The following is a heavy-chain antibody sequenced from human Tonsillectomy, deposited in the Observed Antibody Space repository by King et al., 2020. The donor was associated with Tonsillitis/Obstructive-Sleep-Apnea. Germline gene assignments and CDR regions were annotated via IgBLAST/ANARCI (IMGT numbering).Heavy chain of an antibody. D-gene: IGHD2-2*01. CDR3: THYQLLFFSRREADKAEYFQH. Sequence: VQLVESGGGLVKPGGSLRLSCAASGFTFSNAWMSWVRQAPGKGLEWVGRIKSKTDGGTTDYAAPVKGRFTISREDSKNTLYLQMNSLKTEDKAVYYCTHYQLLFFSRREADKAEYFQHWGQGTLVTVSS. J-gene: IGHJ1*01. CDR1: GFTFSNAW. V-gene: IGHV3-15*01. CDR2: IKSKTDGGTT.